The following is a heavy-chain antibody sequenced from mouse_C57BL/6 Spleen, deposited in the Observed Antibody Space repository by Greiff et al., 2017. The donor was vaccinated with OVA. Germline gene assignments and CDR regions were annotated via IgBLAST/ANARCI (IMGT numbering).Heavy chain of an antibody. CDR2: INYDGSST. V-gene: IGHV5-16*01. CDR3: ARDRCDYYGSSYDWYFDV. Sequence: EVQVVESEGGLVQPGSSMKLSCTASGFTFSDYYMAWVRQVPEKGLEWVANINYDGSSTYYLDSLKSRFIISRDNAKNILYLQMSSLKSEDTATYYCARDRCDYYGSSYDWYFDVWGTGTTVTVSS. CDR1: GFTFSDYY. D-gene: IGHD1-1*01. J-gene: IGHJ1*03.